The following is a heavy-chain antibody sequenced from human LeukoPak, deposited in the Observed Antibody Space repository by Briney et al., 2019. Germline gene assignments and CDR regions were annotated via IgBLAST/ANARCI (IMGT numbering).Heavy chain of an antibody. J-gene: IGHJ5*02. Sequence: ASVKVSCKAPGYTFTGYYMHWVRQAPGQGLEWMGWINPNSGGTNYAQKFQGWVTMTRDTSISTAYMELSRLRSDDTAVYYCAREGGIAAAVANWFDPWGQGTLVTVSS. V-gene: IGHV1-2*04. CDR3: AREGGIAAAVANWFDP. CDR2: INPNSGGT. CDR1: GYTFTGYY. D-gene: IGHD6-13*01.